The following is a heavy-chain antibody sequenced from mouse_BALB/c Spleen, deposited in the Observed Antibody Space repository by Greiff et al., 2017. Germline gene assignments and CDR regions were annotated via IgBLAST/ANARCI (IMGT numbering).Heavy chain of an antibody. J-gene: IGHJ2*01. CDR2: ISYSGST. D-gene: IGHD1-2*01. CDR1: GDSITSGY. CDR3: ARYDGYLYYFDY. Sequence: EVKLVESGPSLVKPSQTLSLTCSVTGDSITSGYWNWIRKFPGNKLEYMGYISYSGSTYYNPSLKSRISITRDTSKNQYYLQLNSVTTEDTATYYCARYDGYLYYFDYWGQGTTLTVSS. V-gene: IGHV3-8*02.